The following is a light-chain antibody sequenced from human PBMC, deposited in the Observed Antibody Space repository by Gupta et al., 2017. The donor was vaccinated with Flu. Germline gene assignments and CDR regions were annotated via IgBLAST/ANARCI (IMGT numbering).Light chain of an antibody. V-gene: IGKV2-30*02. CDR1: RSRVHSDGNTY. J-gene: IGKJ5*01. CDR2: KGS. CDR3: RRRAQWPNT. Sequence: DVVLTQSPLSLPVTPGQPASISCRCSRSRVHSDGNTYLNCLQQTPGRPPRRLIYKGSSPDSGLPDRISGSASAADMRLEITMGTAEDVVVYCSRRRAQWPNTFGQGTRLQIK.